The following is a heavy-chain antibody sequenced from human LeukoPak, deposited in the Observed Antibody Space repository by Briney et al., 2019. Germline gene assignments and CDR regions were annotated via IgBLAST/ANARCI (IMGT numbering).Heavy chain of an antibody. J-gene: IGHJ3*02. CDR3: ARDFAPRYSGSYHDAFDI. V-gene: IGHV4-4*07. Sequence: SETLSLTGTVSGGSISSYYWSWIRQPAGKGLEWIGRIYTSGSTNYNPSLKSRVTMSVDTSKNQFSLKLSSVTAADTAVYYCARDFAPRYSGSYHDAFDIWGQGTMVTVSS. CDR2: IYTSGST. CDR1: GGSISSYY. D-gene: IGHD1-26*01.